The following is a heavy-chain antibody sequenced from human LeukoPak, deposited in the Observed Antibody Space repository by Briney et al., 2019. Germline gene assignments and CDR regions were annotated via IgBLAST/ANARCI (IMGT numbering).Heavy chain of an antibody. V-gene: IGHV2-70*16. J-gene: IGHJ4*02. CDR3: TRTRVRISGTSSCDH. CDR2: VDWDGDK. CDR1: GFSLTTRGMS. D-gene: IGHD1-26*01. Sequence: ASGPVLVKPTQTLTLTCTFPGFSLTTRGMSVSWIRQPPGKALEWLARVDWDGDKFFNTSLNNRLTIYKDTSKNQVILTVINIDPVDTATYFCTRTRVRISGTSSCDHWGQGILVTVSS.